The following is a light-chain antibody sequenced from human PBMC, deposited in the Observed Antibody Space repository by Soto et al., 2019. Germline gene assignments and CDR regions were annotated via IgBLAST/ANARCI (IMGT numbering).Light chain of an antibody. CDR3: QQYGSSGT. Sequence: EIVLTQSPGTLSLSPGESATLSCRPSQSVSNNYLAWYQQKPGQAPRLLIYGASNRATGIPDRFSGSGSGTDFTLTISRLEPEDFAVYYCQQYGSSGTFGQGTKVDIK. V-gene: IGKV3-20*01. CDR1: QSVSNNY. J-gene: IGKJ1*01. CDR2: GAS.